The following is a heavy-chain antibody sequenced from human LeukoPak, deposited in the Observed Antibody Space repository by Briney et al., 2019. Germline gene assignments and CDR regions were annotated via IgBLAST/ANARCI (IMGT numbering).Heavy chain of an antibody. D-gene: IGHD5-24*01. CDR2: IYPGDSDT. V-gene: IGHV5-51*01. CDR3: ARHRRDGYKSYDAFDI. Sequence: GESLKISCKGFGYSFTSYWIGWVRQMPGKGLEWMGIIYPGDSDTRYSPSFQGQVTISADKSISTAYLQWSSLKASDTAMYYCARHRRDGYKSYDAFDIWGQGTMVTVSS. J-gene: IGHJ3*02. CDR1: GYSFTSYW.